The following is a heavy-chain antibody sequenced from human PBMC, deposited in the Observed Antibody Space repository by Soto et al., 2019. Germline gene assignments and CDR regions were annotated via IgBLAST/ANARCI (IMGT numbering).Heavy chain of an antibody. D-gene: IGHD3-10*01. Sequence: SETLSLTCTVSGGSISSSSYYWGWIRQPPGKGLEWIGSIYYSGSTYYNPSLKSRVTISVDTSKNQFSLKLSSVTAADTAVYYCASKTSTVVYYGSGSNIDYWGQGTLVTVSS. J-gene: IGHJ4*02. V-gene: IGHV4-39*01. CDR2: IYYSGST. CDR3: ASKTSTVVYYGSGSNIDY. CDR1: GGSISSSSYY.